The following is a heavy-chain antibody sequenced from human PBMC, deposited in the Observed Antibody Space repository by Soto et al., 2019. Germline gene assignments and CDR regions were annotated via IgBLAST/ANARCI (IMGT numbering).Heavy chain of an antibody. CDR1: GFSLSTSGVG. CDR2: IYWDDDK. CDR3: ALKGDGYRGFKY. D-gene: IGHD5-12*01. Sequence: QITLKESGPTLVKPTQTLTLTCTLSGFSLSTSGVGVGWIRQPPGKALEWLALIYWDDDKRYSPFLKRRLTITKDTSKNQVVLTLTNMDPVDTATYYCALKGDGYRGFKYWGQGTLVTVSS. J-gene: IGHJ4*02. V-gene: IGHV2-5*02.